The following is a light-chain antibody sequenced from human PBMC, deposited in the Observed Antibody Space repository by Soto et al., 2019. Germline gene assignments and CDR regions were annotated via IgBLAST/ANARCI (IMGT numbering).Light chain of an antibody. CDR3: QQRSNWHRT. CDR1: RSVSRY. CDR2: DAS. V-gene: IGKV3-11*01. Sequence: EIVLTQSPATLSLSPGERATLSCRASRSVSRYLAWYQQKPGQAPRLLIYDASNRATGIPARFSGSGSGTDYTLTISSLEPEDFAVYYCQQRSNWHRTFGQGTKLEIK. J-gene: IGKJ2*02.